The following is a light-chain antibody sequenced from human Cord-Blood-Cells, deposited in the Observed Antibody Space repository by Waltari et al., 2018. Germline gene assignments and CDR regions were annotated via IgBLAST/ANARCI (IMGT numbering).Light chain of an antibody. CDR1: SSNIGSNT. J-gene: IGLJ7*01. Sequence: VLTQPPSASGTPGQRVTISCSGSSSNIGSNTVNWYQQLPGTAHKLLIYSNNQRPSGVPDRFSGSKSGTSASLAISGLQSEDEADYYCAAWDDSLNGAVFGGGTQLTVL. CDR2: SNN. V-gene: IGLV1-44*01. CDR3: AAWDDSLNGAV.